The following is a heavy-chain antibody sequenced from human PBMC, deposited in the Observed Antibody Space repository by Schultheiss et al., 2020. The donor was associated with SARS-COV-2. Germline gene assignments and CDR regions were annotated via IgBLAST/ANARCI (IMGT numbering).Heavy chain of an antibody. D-gene: IGHD3-3*01. CDR3: ARGNDFVYFFDS. CDR1: GAAVSSNY. Sequence: SQTLSLTCSVSGAAVSSNYWTWIRQAPGKRLEWIGYIDYSGRIFYNPSLKSRLTISVDTSKNQFSLKLTSLTAADTAIYYCARGNDFVYFFDSWGQGTLVTVSS. J-gene: IGHJ4*02. V-gene: IGHV4-30-4*01. CDR2: IDYSGRI.